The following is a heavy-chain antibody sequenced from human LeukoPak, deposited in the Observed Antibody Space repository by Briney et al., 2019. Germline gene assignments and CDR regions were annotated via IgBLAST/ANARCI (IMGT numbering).Heavy chain of an antibody. J-gene: IGHJ4*02. CDR1: GFTVSTSH. V-gene: IGHV3-53*01. CDR3: ARDMIHSSGAFDS. CDR2: INDVDTP. D-gene: IGHD3-22*01. Sequence: GGSLRLSCAVSGFTVSTSHMTWVRQAPGKGLEWVSAINDVDTPYYADTVRGRFTISRDSAKNTLYLQMKGLRAEDTAVYYCARDMIHSSGAFDSWGQGTLVTVSS.